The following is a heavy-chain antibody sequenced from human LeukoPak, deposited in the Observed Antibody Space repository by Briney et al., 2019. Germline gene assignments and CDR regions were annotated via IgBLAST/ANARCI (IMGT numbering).Heavy chain of an antibody. J-gene: IGHJ5*02. CDR3: ARVTRYVRLVFDP. CDR2: IYYSGST. D-gene: IGHD1-1*01. Sequence: PSETLSLTCTVSGGSISSYYWSWIRQPPGKGLEWIGYIYYSGSTNYNPSLKSRVTISVDTSKNQFSLKLSSVTAADTAVYYCARVTRYVRLVFDPWGQGTLVTVSS. CDR1: GGSISSYY. V-gene: IGHV4-59*08.